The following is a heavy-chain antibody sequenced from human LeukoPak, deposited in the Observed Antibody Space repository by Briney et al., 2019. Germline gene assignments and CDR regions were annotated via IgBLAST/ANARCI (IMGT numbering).Heavy chain of an antibody. J-gene: IGHJ4*02. CDR2: FDPEDGET. Sequence: GASVKVSCKVSGYTLTELSMHWVRQAPGKGLEWMGGFDPEDGETIYAQKFQGRVTMTEDTSTDTDYMELSSLRSEDTAVYYCATSSAYYYDSSGYFHWGQGTLVTVSS. CDR1: GYTLTELS. V-gene: IGHV1-24*01. D-gene: IGHD3-22*01. CDR3: ATSSAYYYDSSGYFH.